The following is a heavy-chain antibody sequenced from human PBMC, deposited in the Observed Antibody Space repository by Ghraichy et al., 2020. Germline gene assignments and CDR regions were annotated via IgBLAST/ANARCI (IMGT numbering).Heavy chain of an antibody. Sequence: SETLSLTCTVSGGSISSGGYYWSWIRQPPGKGLEWIGYIYYSGNTYYNPSLKSRVSISVDTSKNQFSLNLNSVTAADTAVFYCARGGPGDYGGYFTNWFDPWGQGTLATVSS. CDR3: ARGGPGDYGGYFTNWFDP. CDR2: IYYSGNT. CDR1: GGSISSGGYY. D-gene: IGHD2-21*01. V-gene: IGHV4-30-4*01. J-gene: IGHJ5*02.